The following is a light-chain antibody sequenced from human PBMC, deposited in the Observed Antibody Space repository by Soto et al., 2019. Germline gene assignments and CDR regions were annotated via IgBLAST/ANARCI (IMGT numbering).Light chain of an antibody. CDR1: QSLNSL. J-gene: IGKJ1*01. CDR2: DAS. Sequence: DIQMTQSPSTLSASVGDRVTITCRASQSLNSLLAWYQQKPGRAPKLLIYDASNLEAGVPSRFRGSGSGTDFTFTISRLQPEDIATYYCLQDYNYPRTFGQGTKVDI. V-gene: IGKV1-33*01. CDR3: LQDYNYPRT.